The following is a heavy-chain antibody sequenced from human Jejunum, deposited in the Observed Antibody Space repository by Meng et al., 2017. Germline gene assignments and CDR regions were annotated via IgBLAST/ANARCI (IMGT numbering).Heavy chain of an antibody. J-gene: IGHJ4*02. CDR3: ARETGRTGEYCDH. CDR1: GYTFTIYG. V-gene: IGHV1-18*03. Sequence: QFQLVQSGAEVKKPVASWKVSCKTSGYTFTIYGMSWVRQAPGQGLEWMGWISGYNDNANYVQKFQGRVTMTRDTSITTAYMELSRLTSDDMAVYFCARETGRTGEYCDHWGQGTLVTVSS. CDR2: ISGYNDNA. D-gene: IGHD1/OR15-1a*01.